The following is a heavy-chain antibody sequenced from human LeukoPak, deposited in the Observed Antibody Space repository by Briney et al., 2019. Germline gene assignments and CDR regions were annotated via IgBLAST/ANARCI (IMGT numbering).Heavy chain of an antibody. V-gene: IGHV4-34*01. J-gene: IGHJ4*02. CDR3: ARGLRFRSGWFHFDY. Sequence: SETLSLTCAVYGESFSGYYWSWIRQPPGKGLEWIGEINHSGSTNYNPSLKSRVTISVDTSKNQFSLKLSSVTAADTAVYYCARGLRFRSGWFHFDYWGQGTLVTVSS. CDR1: GESFSGYY. CDR2: INHSGST. D-gene: IGHD6-19*01.